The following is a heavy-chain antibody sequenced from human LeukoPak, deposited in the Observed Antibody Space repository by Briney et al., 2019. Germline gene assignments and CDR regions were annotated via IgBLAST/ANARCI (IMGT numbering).Heavy chain of an antibody. D-gene: IGHD6-19*01. CDR1: GFTFSSYS. V-gene: IGHV3-21*01. J-gene: IGHJ4*02. CDR2: ISSSSSYI. Sequence: GGSLRLSCAAYGFTFSSYSMNWVRQAPGKGLEWVSSISSSSSYIYYADSVKGRFTISRDNAKNSLYLQMNSLRAEDTAVYYCARAIAVAGKPSDYWGQGTLVTVSS. CDR3: ARAIAVAGKPSDY.